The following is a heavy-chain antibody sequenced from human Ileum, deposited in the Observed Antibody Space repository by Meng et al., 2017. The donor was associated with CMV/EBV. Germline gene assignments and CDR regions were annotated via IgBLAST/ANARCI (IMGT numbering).Heavy chain of an antibody. V-gene: IGHV3-15*01. D-gene: IGHD3-3*01. CDR2: IKSKTDGGTT. J-gene: IGHJ6*02. Sequence: GESLKISCAASGFTFSNAWMSWVRQAPGKGLEWVGRIKSKTDGGTTDYAAPVKGRFTISRDDSKNTLYLQMNSLKTEDTAVYYCTGWGITIFGVVIHYYYYGMDVWGQGTTVTVSS. CDR1: GFTFSNAW. CDR3: TGWGITIFGVVIHYYYYGMDV.